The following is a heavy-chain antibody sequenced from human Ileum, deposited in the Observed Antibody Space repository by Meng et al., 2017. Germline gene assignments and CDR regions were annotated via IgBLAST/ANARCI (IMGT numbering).Heavy chain of an antibody. V-gene: IGHV4-61*08. Sequence: QVHLQESGPGLVRPSETLSLICTVSGGSVSRAGYQWGWIRQPPGKGLEWIGYASTNYNPSLKSRVTISLDTSRNQFSLSLSSVTAADTAVYYCARDHMGSLDYWGQGILVTVS. D-gene: IGHD1-26*01. CDR1: GGSVSRAGYQ. CDR2: AST. CDR3: ARDHMGSLDY. J-gene: IGHJ4*02.